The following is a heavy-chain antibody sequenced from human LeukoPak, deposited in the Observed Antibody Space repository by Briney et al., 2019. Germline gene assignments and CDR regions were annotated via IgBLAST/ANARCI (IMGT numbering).Heavy chain of an antibody. Sequence: GASVKVSCKASGGTFSSYAISWVRQAPGQGLEWMGWISAYNGNTNYAQKLQGRVTMTTDTSTSTAYMELRSLRSDDTAVYYCARAGYCSSTSCYGYYYYYYMDVWGKGTTVTVSS. V-gene: IGHV1-18*01. CDR1: GGTFSSYA. CDR2: ISAYNGNT. CDR3: ARAGYCSSTSCYGYYYYYYMDV. D-gene: IGHD2-2*01. J-gene: IGHJ6*03.